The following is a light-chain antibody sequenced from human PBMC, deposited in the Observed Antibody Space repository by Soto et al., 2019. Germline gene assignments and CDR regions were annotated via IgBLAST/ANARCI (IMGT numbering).Light chain of an antibody. CDR3: QQYHRYSRT. J-gene: IGKJ1*01. CDR2: GAS. V-gene: IGKV1-5*01. Sequence: DIHMTQSPSSLSASVGDTVTISCRASQNIDMYLNWYQQKPGKAPRVLISGASSLHSGVPSRFTGSGFGTEFTLTISSLQPEDFATYYCQQYHRYSRTFGQGTKVDI. CDR1: QNIDMY.